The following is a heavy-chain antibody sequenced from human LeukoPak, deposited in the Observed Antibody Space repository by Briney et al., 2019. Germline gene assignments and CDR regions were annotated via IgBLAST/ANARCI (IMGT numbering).Heavy chain of an antibody. CDR2: ISYDGGNK. CDR3: AKSYYYHSGSFDY. D-gene: IGHD3-10*01. J-gene: IGHJ4*02. V-gene: IGHV3-30-3*02. CDR1: GFTFSSSA. Sequence: GGSLRLSCAASGFTFSSSAMHWVRQAPGKGLEWVAVISYDGGNKYYADSVKGRFTISRDNSKNTLYVQMNSLRAEDTAVYYCAKSYYYHSGSFDYWGQGTLVTVSP.